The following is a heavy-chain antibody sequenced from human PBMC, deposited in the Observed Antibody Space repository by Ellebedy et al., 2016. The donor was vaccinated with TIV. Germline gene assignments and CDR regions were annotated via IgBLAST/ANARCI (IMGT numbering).Heavy chain of an antibody. V-gene: IGHV3-23*01. Sequence: GESLKISCAASGFTFSSYAMSWVRQAPGKGLEWVSAISGSGGSTYYADSVKGRFTISRDNSKNTLYLQMNSLRAEDTAVYYCAKDEVSSGWYGDFDYWGQGTLVTVSS. CDR1: GFTFSSYA. CDR2: ISGSGGST. CDR3: AKDEVSSGWYGDFDY. J-gene: IGHJ4*02. D-gene: IGHD6-19*01.